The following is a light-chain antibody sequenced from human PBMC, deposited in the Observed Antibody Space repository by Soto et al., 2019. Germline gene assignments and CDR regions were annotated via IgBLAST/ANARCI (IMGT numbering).Light chain of an antibody. CDR3: CSYAGSRTFIV. Sequence: QSALTQPASVSGSPGQSITISCSGTSSDVGSYDLVSWYRQYPGEAPKLMIYEVSTRPSGVSNRFSGSKSGDTASLTISGLQAEDEADYYCCSYAGSRTFIVFGGGTKLTVL. V-gene: IGLV2-23*02. CDR1: SSDVGSYDL. CDR2: EVS. J-gene: IGLJ2*01.